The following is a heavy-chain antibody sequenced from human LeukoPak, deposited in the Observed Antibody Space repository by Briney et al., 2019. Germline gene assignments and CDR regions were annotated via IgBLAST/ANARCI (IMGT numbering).Heavy chain of an antibody. CDR1: GGSFSGYY. CDR2: INHNGST. J-gene: IGHJ5*02. Sequence: SETLSLTCAVYGGSFSGYYWSWIRQPPGKGLEWIGEINHNGSTNYNPSLKSRVTISVDTSKNQFSLKLSSVTAADTAVYYCARGRGYSYGRCWFDPWGQGTLVTVSS. CDR3: ARGRGYSYGRCWFDP. D-gene: IGHD5-18*01. V-gene: IGHV4-34*01.